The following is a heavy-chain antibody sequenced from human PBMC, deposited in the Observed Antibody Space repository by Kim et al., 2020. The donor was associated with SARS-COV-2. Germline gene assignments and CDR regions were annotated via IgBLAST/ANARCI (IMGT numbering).Heavy chain of an antibody. CDR1: GYTFTSYG. J-gene: IGHJ6*02. CDR2: ISAYNGNT. V-gene: IGHV1-18*04. Sequence: ASVKVSCKASGYTFTSYGISWVRQAPGQGLEWMGWISAYNGNTNYAQKLQGRVTMTTDTSTSTAYMELRSLRSDDTAVYYCARDVPRGALWFGELLPTLRYYDYGMDVWGQGTTVTVSS. CDR3: ARDVPRGALWFGELLPTLRYYDYGMDV. D-gene: IGHD3-10*01.